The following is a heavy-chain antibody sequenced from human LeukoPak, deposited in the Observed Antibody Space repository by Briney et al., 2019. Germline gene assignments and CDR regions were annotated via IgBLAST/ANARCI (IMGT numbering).Heavy chain of an antibody. V-gene: IGHV3-30-3*01. CDR2: ISYDGSNK. CDR3: ARAHTSSSWYAAHY. J-gene: IGHJ4*02. CDR1: GFTFSNYP. D-gene: IGHD6-13*01. Sequence: PGGSLRLSCAASGFTFSNYPMHWVRQAPGKGLEWVAVISYDGSNKYYADSVKGRFTISGDNSRNTLYLQMHGLRAEDTAVYYCARAHTSSSWYAAHYWGQGTLVTVSS.